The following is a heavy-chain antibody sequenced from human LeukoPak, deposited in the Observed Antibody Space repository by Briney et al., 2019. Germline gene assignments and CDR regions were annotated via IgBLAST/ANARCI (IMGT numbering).Heavy chain of an antibody. CDR1: GYSISSGYY. Sequence: SETLSLTCTVSGYSISSGYYWGWIRPPPGKGLEWIGSIYHSGSTYYNPSLKSRVTISVDTSKNQFSLKLSSVTAADTAVYYCAKDGTVATYLRYYYYYYMDVWGKGTTVTISS. V-gene: IGHV4-38-2*02. D-gene: IGHD5-12*01. CDR3: AKDGTVATYLRYYYYYYMDV. J-gene: IGHJ6*03. CDR2: IYHSGST.